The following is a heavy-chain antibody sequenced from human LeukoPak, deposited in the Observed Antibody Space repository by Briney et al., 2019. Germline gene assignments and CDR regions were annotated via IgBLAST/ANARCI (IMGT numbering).Heavy chain of an antibody. CDR3: VRSSVAGSDYGMDV. V-gene: IGHV3-21*01. D-gene: IGHD6-19*01. CDR1: GFTFITYS. Sequence: GGSLSLSCAASGFTFITYSMNWVRQAPGKGLEWVSSIDSSSHYIYYADSVKGRFTISRDNAKNSLYLQMNSLRAEDTAVYYCVRSSVAGSDYGMDVWGLGTTVTVSS. CDR2: IDSSSHYI. J-gene: IGHJ6*02.